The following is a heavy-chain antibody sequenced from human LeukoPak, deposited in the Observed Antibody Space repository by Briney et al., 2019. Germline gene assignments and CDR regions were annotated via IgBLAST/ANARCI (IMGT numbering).Heavy chain of an antibody. CDR3: ARLYCSSTSCSRGNIYGYFDH. D-gene: IGHD2-2*01. Sequence: GVSLRLSCAASGFTFSSYSMKWVRQAPGKGLEWVSSISSTSYSTYYADSLRGRFTISRDNADNSLFLHMNSLRAEDTAVYYCARLYCSSTSCSRGNIYGYFDHWGQGTLVTVSS. CDR2: ISSTSYST. V-gene: IGHV3-21*01. J-gene: IGHJ4*02. CDR1: GFTFSSYS.